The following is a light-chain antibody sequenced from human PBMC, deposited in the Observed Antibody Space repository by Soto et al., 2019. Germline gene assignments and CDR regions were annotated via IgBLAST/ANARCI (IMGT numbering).Light chain of an antibody. J-gene: IGLJ3*02. CDR3: QSYDSSLIGWV. V-gene: IGLV1-40*01. Sequence: QSVLTQPPSVSGAPGQRVTISCTGSSSNIGAGYDVHWYQQLPGTAPKLLISGNSNRPSGVPDRFSGSKSGTSASLAITGLQVEDAADYSCQSYDSSLIGWVFGGGTKLTGL. CDR1: SSNIGAGYD. CDR2: GNS.